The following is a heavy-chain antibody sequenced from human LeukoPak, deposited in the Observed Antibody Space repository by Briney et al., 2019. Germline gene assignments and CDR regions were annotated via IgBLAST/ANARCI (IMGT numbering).Heavy chain of an antibody. D-gene: IGHD5-18*01. CDR3: ARTSGYSYGYGFDY. Sequence: KASEPLSLTCTVSCGSISSYYCRWIRQPPGKGLEWIGYIYYSGSTNYKPSLKSRFTITVDTSKNQFSLKLSSVTAADTPVYYCARTSGYSYGYGFDYWGQGTLVTVSS. CDR2: IYYSGST. CDR1: CGSISSYY. J-gene: IGHJ4*02. V-gene: IGHV4-59*01.